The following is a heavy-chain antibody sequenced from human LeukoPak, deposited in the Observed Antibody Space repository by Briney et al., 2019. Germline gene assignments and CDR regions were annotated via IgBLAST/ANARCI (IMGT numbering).Heavy chain of an antibody. CDR3: ARAPYYYYGMDV. CDR2: IYSGGNT. V-gene: IGHV3-66*01. CDR1: GFTFSDNY. J-gene: IGHJ6*02. Sequence: GGSLRLSCAASGFTFSDNYMNWVRQAPGKGLEWVSVIYSGGNTYYADSVKGRFSISRDSSENMLYLQMTGLRAEDTAVYYCARAPYYYYGMDVWGQGTTVTVSS.